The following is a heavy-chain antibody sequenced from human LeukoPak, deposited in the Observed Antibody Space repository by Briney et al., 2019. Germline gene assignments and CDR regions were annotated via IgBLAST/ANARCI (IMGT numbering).Heavy chain of an antibody. CDR3: ARDDRTDRGGVPHY. Sequence: PSETLSLICAVFGRSFSGYYWTWIRQPPGKGLEWIGEINDSGSTNFNPSLKSRVTISVDTSKNQFSLKLSSVTAADTAVYYCARDDRTDRGGVPHYWGEGTLVTVSS. J-gene: IGHJ4*02. CDR1: GRSFSGYY. V-gene: IGHV4-34*01. CDR2: INDSGST. D-gene: IGHD2-15*01.